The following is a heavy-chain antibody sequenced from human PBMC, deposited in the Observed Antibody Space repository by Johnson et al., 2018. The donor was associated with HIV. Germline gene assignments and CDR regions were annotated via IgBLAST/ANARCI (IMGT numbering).Heavy chain of an antibody. CDR1: GFTFSSYA. CDR3: ARIPGSGWEHDAFDI. Sequence: QVQLVESGGGVVQPGRSLRLSCAASGFTFSSYAMHWVRQAPGQGLEWVAVISYDGRNKSYADSVKGRFTISRDNARNSLFLQMNSLRAEDTAVYYCARIPGSGWEHDAFDIWGQGTLVTVSS. D-gene: IGHD6-19*01. J-gene: IGHJ3*02. CDR2: ISYDGRNK. V-gene: IGHV3-30-3*01.